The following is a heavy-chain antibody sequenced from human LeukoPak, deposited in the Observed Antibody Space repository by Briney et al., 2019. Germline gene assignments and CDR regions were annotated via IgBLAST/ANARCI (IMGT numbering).Heavy chain of an antibody. D-gene: IGHD3-22*01. CDR2: IGGSGTNA. Sequence: GGSLRLSCAASGFTFGSYAMSWVRQAPGKGLEWVSTIGGSGTNAFYADSMKGRFTISRDNSKDTLYLQMSSVRVDDTAVYYCARDRGRYYDSRGFYWGYYFDSWGQGILVTVST. CDR3: ARDRGRYYDSRGFYWGYYFDS. V-gene: IGHV3-23*01. J-gene: IGHJ4*02. CDR1: GFTFGSYA.